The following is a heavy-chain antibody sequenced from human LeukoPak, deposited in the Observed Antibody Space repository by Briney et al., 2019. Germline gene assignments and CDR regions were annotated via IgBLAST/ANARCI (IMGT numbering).Heavy chain of an antibody. J-gene: IGHJ4*02. Sequence: GGSLRLSCAASGFIVNTNYMNWVRQAPGKGLEWVSVVYADGATYYADSVKGRFTVSRDNTKNTLYLQMNGLRAEDTAVYFCARGGGYYGIDYWGQGTLVTVSS. CDR2: VYADGAT. CDR3: ARGGGYYGIDY. D-gene: IGHD4-17*01. V-gene: IGHV3-53*01. CDR1: GFIVNTNY.